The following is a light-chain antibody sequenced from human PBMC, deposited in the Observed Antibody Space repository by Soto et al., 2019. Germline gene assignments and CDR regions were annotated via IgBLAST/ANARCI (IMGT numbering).Light chain of an antibody. J-gene: IGLJ2*01. V-gene: IGLV1-40*01. CDR3: QSYDSSLSGQEV. CDR2: GNS. Sequence: QSVLTQPPSVSGAPGQRVTISSTGSSSNIGAGYDVHWYQQLPGTAPKLLIYGNSNRPSGVPDRFSGSKSGTSASLAITGLQAEDEADYYCQSYDSSLSGQEVFGGGTKLTVL. CDR1: SSNIGAGYD.